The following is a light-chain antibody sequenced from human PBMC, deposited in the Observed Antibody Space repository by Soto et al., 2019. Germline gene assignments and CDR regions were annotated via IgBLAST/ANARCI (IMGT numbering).Light chain of an antibody. CDR2: DAS. CDR3: QQRSNWPGIT. V-gene: IGKV3-11*01. CDR1: QSVSSY. J-gene: IGKJ4*01. Sequence: EIVLTQSPATLSLSPGERATLSCRASQSVSSYLAWYQQKPGQAPRLLIYDASNRATGIPARFSGSGSGTDFTLTISSLEPEDFAVYYCQQRSNWPGITFGGGTKLEIK.